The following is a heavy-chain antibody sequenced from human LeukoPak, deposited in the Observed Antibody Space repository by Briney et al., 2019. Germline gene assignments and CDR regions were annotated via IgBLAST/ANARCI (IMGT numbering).Heavy chain of an antibody. CDR3: ARGEISYGLLRYFDWLQTLIFDY. V-gene: IGHV1-69*13. D-gene: IGHD3-9*01. J-gene: IGHJ4*02. CDR1: GGTFSSYA. CDR2: IIPIFGTA. Sequence: GASVKVSCKASGGTFSSYAISWVRQAPGQGLEWMGGIIPIFGTANYAQKFQGRVTITADESTSTAYMELSSLRSEDTAVYYCARGEISYGLLRYFDWLQTLIFDYWGQGTLVTVSS.